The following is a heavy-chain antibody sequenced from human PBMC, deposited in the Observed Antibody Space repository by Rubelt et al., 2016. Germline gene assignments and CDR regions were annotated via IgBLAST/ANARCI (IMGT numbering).Heavy chain of an antibody. CDR2: ISHSGST. CDR1: GGSINDNNW. CDR3: ARNSIGWSQMDY. Sequence: FLTCAVSGGSINDNNWWSRVRQPPGKGLEWIGEISHSGSTSYNPSLQSRVTISMDKSMHHFSLRLSSVTAADTAVYYCARNSIGWSQMDYWGQGTQVTVSS. J-gene: IGHJ4*02. V-gene: IGHV4-4*02. D-gene: IGHD6-19*01.